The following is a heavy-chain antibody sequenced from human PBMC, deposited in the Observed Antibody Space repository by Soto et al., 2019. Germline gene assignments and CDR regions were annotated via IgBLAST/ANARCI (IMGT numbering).Heavy chain of an antibody. J-gene: IGHJ4*02. CDR2: INAGNGNT. D-gene: IGHD2-2*01. CDR1: GYTFTSYY. V-gene: IGHV1-3*01. CDR3: ARDSFFCSSTSCHDY. Sequence: ASVKVSCKASGYTFTSYYMHWVRQAPGQRLEWMGWINAGNGNTKYSQKFQGRVTITRDTSASTAYMELSSLRSEDTALYYCARDSFFCSSTSCHDYWGQGTLVTVSS.